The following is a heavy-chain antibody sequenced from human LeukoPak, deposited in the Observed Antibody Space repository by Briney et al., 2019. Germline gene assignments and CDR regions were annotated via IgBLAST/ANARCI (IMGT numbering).Heavy chain of an antibody. D-gene: IGHD6-19*01. CDR3: ARVASSGWY. CDR2: INHSGST. Sequence: TSETLSLTCAVYGGSFSGYYWSWIRQPPGKGLEWIGEINHSGSTNYNPSLKSRVTISVDTSKNQFSLKLSSVTAGDTAVYYCARVASSGWYWGQGTLVTVSS. V-gene: IGHV4-34*01. J-gene: IGHJ4*02. CDR1: GGSFSGYY.